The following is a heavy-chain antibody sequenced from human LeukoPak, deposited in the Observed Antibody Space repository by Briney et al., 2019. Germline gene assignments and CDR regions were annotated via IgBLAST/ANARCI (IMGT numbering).Heavy chain of an antibody. Sequence: SETLSLTCTVSGGSISGFYWSWIRQPPGKGLEWIAYIYYSGGTNYNPSLKSRVTISLDMSKNRFSLKLSSVTAADTAVYYCARGYSDSSGYYYLPFDYWGQGALVTVS. D-gene: IGHD3-22*01. V-gene: IGHV4-59*01. CDR1: GGSISGFY. J-gene: IGHJ4*02. CDR2: IYYSGGT. CDR3: ARGYSDSSGYYYLPFDY.